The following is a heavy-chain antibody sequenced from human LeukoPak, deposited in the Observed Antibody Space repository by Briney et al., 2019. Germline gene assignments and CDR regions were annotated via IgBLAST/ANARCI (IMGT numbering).Heavy chain of an antibody. CDR2: IKQDGSEK. V-gene: IGHV3-7*01. CDR3: ARFELRSALTGTTHYYGMDV. D-gene: IGHD1-20*01. J-gene: IGHJ6*02. Sequence: PGGSLRLSCAASGFTFSSYWMSWVRQAPGKGLEWVANIKQDGSEKYYVDSVKGRFTISRDNAKNSLYLQMNSLRAEDTAVYYCARFELRSALTGTTHYYGMDVWGQGTTVTVSS. CDR1: GFTFSSYW.